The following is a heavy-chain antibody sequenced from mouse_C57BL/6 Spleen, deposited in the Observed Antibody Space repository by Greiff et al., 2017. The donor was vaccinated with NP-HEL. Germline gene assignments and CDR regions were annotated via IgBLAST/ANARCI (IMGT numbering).Heavy chain of an antibody. J-gene: IGHJ3*01. CDR2: ISNGGGST. V-gene: IGHV5-12*01. D-gene: IGHD2-4*01. CDR1: GFTFSDYY. CDR3: ARPYDYDEGFAY. Sequence: EVKLMESGGGLVQPGGSLKLSCAASGFTFSDYYMYWVRQTPEKRLEWVAYISNGGGSTYYPDTVKGRFTISRDNAKNTLYLQMSRLKSEDTAMYYCARPYDYDEGFAYWGQGTLVTVSA.